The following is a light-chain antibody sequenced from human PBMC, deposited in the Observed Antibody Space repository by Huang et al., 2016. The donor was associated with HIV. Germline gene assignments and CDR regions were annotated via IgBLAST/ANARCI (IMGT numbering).Light chain of an antibody. CDR1: QSVSTY. CDR3: QQRSKWPLT. CDR2: DAS. J-gene: IGKJ4*01. Sequence: EIVLTQSPATLSLSPGERATLSCRASQSVSTYLAWYQQKPGQAPRRLIYDASNRAAGLPARCSGSASGTDFTLTISSLEPEDFAVYYCQQRSKWPLTLGGGTKVEIK. V-gene: IGKV3-11*01.